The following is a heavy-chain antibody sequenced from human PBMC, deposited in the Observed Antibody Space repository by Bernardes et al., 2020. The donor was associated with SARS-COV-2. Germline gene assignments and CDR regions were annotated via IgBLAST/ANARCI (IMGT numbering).Heavy chain of an antibody. CDR2: ISGSGGST. CDR1: GFICSRNA. V-gene: IGHV3-23*01. D-gene: IGHD5-18*01. J-gene: IGHJ6*02. Sequence: GGSLRLSCAASGFICSRNAMTWVRQAPGKGLEWVSGISGSGGSTYYADSVKGRFTISRDNSNNTLYLEMNSLKAEDTAIYFCAKCIQGSYAMDVWGQGTTVTVSS. CDR3: AKCIQGSYAMDV.